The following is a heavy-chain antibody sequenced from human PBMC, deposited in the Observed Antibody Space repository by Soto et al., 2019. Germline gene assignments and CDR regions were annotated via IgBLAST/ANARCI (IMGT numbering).Heavy chain of an antibody. D-gene: IGHD6-19*01. CDR2: ISAYNGNT. Sequence: QVQLVQSGAEVKKPGASVKVSCKASGYTFTSYGISWVRQAPGQGLEWMGWISAYNGNTNYAQKLQGRVTMTTDTATSTAYMELRSLRSDDTAVYYCARIYVQAGSTKNWFDPWGQGTLVTVSS. CDR1: GYTFTSYG. V-gene: IGHV1-18*04. J-gene: IGHJ5*02. CDR3: ARIYVQAGSTKNWFDP.